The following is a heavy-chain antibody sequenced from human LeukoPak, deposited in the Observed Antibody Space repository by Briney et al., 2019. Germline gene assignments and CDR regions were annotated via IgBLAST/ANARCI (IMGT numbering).Heavy chain of an antibody. V-gene: IGHV4-59*01. D-gene: IGHD3-3*01. CDR2: GHYSGST. J-gene: IGHJ3*02. CDR1: GDSISSYY. Sequence: PSETLSLTCTVSGDSISSYYWNWIRQPPGKGLEWIGYGHYSGSTFYNPSLSSRVTLSVDTSTNQFSLNLRSVTAADTAVYYCARWGQHTVLRVHAFDIWGQGTMVTVSS. CDR3: ARWGQHTVLRVHAFDI.